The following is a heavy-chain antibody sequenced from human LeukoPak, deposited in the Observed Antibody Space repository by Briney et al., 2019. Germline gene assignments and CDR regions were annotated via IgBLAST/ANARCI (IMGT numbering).Heavy chain of an antibody. V-gene: IGHV3-21*01. Sequence: GGSLRLSCAASGFTLSSYSMNWVRQAPGKGLEWVSSISSSSSYIYYADSVKGRFTISRDNAKNSPYLQMNSLRAEDTAVYYCARTSSSGFDYWGQGTLVTVSS. D-gene: IGHD6-6*01. CDR1: GFTLSSYS. CDR3: ARTSSSGFDY. J-gene: IGHJ4*02. CDR2: ISSSSSYI.